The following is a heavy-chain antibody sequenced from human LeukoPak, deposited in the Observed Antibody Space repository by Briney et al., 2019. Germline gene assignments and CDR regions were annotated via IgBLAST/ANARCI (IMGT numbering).Heavy chain of an antibody. CDR1: GGSFSGYY. J-gene: IGHJ4*02. Sequence: SETLSLTCAVYGGSFSGYYWSWIRQPPGKGLEWIGEINHSGSTNYNPSLKSRVTISVDTSKNQFSLKLSSVTAADTAVYYCARVDSSGRTDYWGQGTLVTVSS. CDR3: ARVDSSGRTDY. V-gene: IGHV4-34*01. D-gene: IGHD6-19*01. CDR2: INHSGST.